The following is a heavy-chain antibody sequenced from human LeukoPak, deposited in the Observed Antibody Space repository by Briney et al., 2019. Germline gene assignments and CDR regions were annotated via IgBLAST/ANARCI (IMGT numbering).Heavy chain of an antibody. CDR1: GGSISSYY. V-gene: IGHV4-59*01. CDR3: ARDGDILVQYAFHI. Sequence: PSETLSLTCTVSGGSISSYYWSWIRQPPGKGLEWIGYIYYSGSTNYNPSLKSRVTISVDTSENQFSLKLSSVTAADTAVYYCARDGDILVQYAFHIWGQGTMVTVSS. D-gene: IGHD2-21*01. CDR2: IYYSGST. J-gene: IGHJ3*02.